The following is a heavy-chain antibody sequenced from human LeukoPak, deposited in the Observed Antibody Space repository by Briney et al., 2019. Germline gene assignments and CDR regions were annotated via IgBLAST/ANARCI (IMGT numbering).Heavy chain of an antibody. CDR2: IYYSGST. J-gene: IGHJ3*02. CDR1: GGSISSYY. Sequence: SETPSLTCTVSGGSISSYYWSWIRQPPGKGLEWIGYIYYSGSTNYNPSLKSRVTISVDTSKNQFSLKLSSVTAADTAVYYCAREGWELPRTFDIWGQGTMVTVSS. D-gene: IGHD1-26*01. CDR3: AREGWELPRTFDI. V-gene: IGHV4-59*01.